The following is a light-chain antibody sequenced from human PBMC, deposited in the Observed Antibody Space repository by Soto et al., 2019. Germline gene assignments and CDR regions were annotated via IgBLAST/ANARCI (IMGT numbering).Light chain of an antibody. CDR3: SSYTNSITHV. CDR1: SSDVGGYDY. V-gene: IGLV2-14*03. CDR2: GVS. Sequence: QSALTQPVSVSGSPGQSITISCTGTSSDVGGYDYVSWYQQHPGKAPKLMIYGVSNRPSGVSNRFSGSKSGNTASLTISGLQAEDEADYYCSSYTNSITHVFGGGTKLTVL. J-gene: IGLJ3*02.